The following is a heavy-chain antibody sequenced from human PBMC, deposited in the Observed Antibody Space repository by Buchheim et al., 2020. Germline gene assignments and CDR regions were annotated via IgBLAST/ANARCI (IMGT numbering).Heavy chain of an antibody. V-gene: IGHV3-7*01. CDR2: IKQDGSEK. D-gene: IGHD3-3*01. CDR1: GFTFGDYA. J-gene: IGHJ6*02. CDR3: ARAGTGITIFGGVNGLDV. Sequence: EVQLVESGGGLVQPGRSLRLSCTASGFTFGDYAMSWFRQAPGKGLEWVANIKQDGSEKIYVDSVKGRFTISRDNAKSSLSLHMSSLKAEDTAVYYCARAGTGITIFGGVNGLDVWGQGAT.